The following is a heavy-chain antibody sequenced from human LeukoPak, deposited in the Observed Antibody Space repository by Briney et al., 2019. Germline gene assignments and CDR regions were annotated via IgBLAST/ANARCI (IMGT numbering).Heavy chain of an antibody. D-gene: IGHD3-22*01. CDR1: GFTFSRYS. Sequence: TGGSLRLSCAASGFTFSRYSMHWVRQAPGKGLEYVSAISNNGGSTYYAKSVKGRFTISRDNSKNSLYLQMNSLRTEDIALYYCAKDIDSSGYYLYYFDYWGQGTLVTVSS. J-gene: IGHJ4*02. CDR3: AKDIDSSGYYLYYFDY. V-gene: IGHV3-64*01. CDR2: ISNNGGST.